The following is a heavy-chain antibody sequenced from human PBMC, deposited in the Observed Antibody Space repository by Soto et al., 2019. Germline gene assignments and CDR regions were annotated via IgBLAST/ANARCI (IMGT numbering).Heavy chain of an antibody. Sequence: TGGSLRLSCAASGFTFSTYSMHWVRQAPGKGLEWISYISSSSNSIYYADSVKGRFTISRDDAKNSLYLQMNSLRAEDTAVYYCARAYYYDSSVYYRWFDPWGQGTLVTVSS. CDR2: ISSSSNSI. V-gene: IGHV3-48*01. CDR3: ARAYYYDSSVYYRWFDP. CDR1: GFTFSTYS. D-gene: IGHD3-22*01. J-gene: IGHJ5*02.